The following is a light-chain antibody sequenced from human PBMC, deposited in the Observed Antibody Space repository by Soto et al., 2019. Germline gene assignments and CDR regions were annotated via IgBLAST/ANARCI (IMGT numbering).Light chain of an antibody. CDR1: SSDVGSYNR. J-gene: IGLJ3*02. V-gene: IGLV2-18*02. Sequence: QSVLTQPPSVSGSPGQSVTISCTGTSSDVGSYNRVSWYQQPPGTAPKLMIYEVSNRPSGVPDRFFGSKSGNTASLTISGLQAEDEADDYCSSFTSSNTWVFGGGTKLTVL. CDR2: EVS. CDR3: SSFTSSNTWV.